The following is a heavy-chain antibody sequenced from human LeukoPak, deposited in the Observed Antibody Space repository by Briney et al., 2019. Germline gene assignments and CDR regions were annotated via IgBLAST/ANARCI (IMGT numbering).Heavy chain of an antibody. CDR1: GFTFSSYA. D-gene: IGHD3-3*01. J-gene: IGHJ4*02. CDR3: AKSEWDY. V-gene: IGHV3-23*03. CDR2: IYSGGST. Sequence: GGSLRLSCAASGFTFSSYAMSWVRQAPGKGLEWVPVIYSGGSTYYADSVKGRFTISRDNSKNTLYLQMNSLRAEDTAVYCCAKSEWDYWGQGTLVTVSS.